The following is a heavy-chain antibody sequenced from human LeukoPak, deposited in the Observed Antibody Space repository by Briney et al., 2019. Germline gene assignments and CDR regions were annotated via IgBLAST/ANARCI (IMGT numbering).Heavy chain of an antibody. V-gene: IGHV1-69*04. CDR2: IIPILGIA. CDR3: ARTSAAGKEGY. Sequence: SVKVSCKASGGTFSSYAISWVRQAPGQGGEGMGRIIPILGIANYAQKFQGRVTITADKSTSTAYMELSSLRSEDTAVYYCARTSAAGKEGYWGQGTLVTVSS. D-gene: IGHD6-13*01. CDR1: GGTFSSYA. J-gene: IGHJ4*02.